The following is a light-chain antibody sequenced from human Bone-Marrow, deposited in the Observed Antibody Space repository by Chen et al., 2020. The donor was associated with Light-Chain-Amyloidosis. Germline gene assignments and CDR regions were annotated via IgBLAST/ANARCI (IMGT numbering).Light chain of an antibody. CDR1: QSVLYSSNNNNY. Sequence: DIVMTQSPDSLAVSLGERATINCKSSQSVLYSSNNNNYLAWYQHKPGQPPKLLIYWASTRQFGVPDRFSGSGSGTDFTLTISSLQADDVAVYYCQQYYSTPITFGPGTRLEIK. J-gene: IGKJ5*01. CDR2: WAS. CDR3: QQYYSTPIT. V-gene: IGKV4-1*01.